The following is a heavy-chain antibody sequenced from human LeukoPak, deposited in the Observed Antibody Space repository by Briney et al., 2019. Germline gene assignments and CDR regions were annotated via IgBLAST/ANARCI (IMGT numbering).Heavy chain of an antibody. Sequence: PSETLSLTCTVSGGSISSGDYYWSWIRQPPGKGLEWIGYIYYSGSTYYNPSLKSRVTISVDTSKNQFSLKLNSVTAADTAVYYCASLQDILTGYTSDYWGQGTLVTVSS. V-gene: IGHV4-30-4*01. CDR3: ASLQDILTGYTSDY. D-gene: IGHD3-9*01. J-gene: IGHJ4*02. CDR2: IYYSGST. CDR1: GGSISSGDYY.